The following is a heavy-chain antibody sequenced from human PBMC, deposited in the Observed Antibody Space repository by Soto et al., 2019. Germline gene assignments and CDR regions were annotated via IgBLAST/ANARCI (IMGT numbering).Heavy chain of an antibody. J-gene: IGHJ6*02. V-gene: IGHV4-59*01. CDR3: AKVFYEWGGGDYYYGMDV. Sequence: SETLSLTCTVSGGSISSYYWSWIRQPPGKGLEWIGYIYYSGSTNYNPSLKSRVTISVDTSKNQFSLKLSSVTAADTAVYYCAKVFYEWGGGDYYYGMDVWGQGTTVTVSS. CDR2: IYYSGST. D-gene: IGHD2-15*01. CDR1: GGSISSYY.